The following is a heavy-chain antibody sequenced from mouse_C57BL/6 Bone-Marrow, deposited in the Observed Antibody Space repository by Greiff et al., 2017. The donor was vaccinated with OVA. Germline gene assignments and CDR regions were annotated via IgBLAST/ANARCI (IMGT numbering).Heavy chain of an antibody. J-gene: IGHJ1*03. CDR1: GFTFSDFY. Sequence: EVKLVESGGGLVQSGRSLRLSCATSGFTFSDFYMEWVRQAPGKGLEWIAASRNKANDYTTEYSASVKGRFIVSRDTSQSILYLQMNALRAEDTANYYAARDASTTVVPHWYFDVWGTGTTVTVSS. CDR2: SRNKANDYTT. CDR3: ARDASTTVVPHWYFDV. D-gene: IGHD1-1*01. V-gene: IGHV7-1*01.